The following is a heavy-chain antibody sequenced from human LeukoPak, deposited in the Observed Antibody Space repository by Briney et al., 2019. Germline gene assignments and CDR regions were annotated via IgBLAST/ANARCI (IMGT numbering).Heavy chain of an antibody. D-gene: IGHD4-17*01. V-gene: IGHV1-69*05. CDR2: IIPIFGTA. Sequence: ASVKVSCKASGGTFTSYAISWVRQAPGQGLEWMGRIIPIFGTANYAQKFQGRVTITTDESTSTAYMELSSLRSEDTAVHYCATDDYGDYNYWGQGTLVTVSS. J-gene: IGHJ4*02. CDR3: ATDDYGDYNY. CDR1: GGTFTSYA.